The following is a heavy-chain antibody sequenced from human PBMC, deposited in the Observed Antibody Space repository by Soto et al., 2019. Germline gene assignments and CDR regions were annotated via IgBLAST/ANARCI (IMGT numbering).Heavy chain of an antibody. CDR2: IIPISGTA. CDR1: GGTFSSYA. V-gene: IGHV1-69*13. J-gene: IGHJ6*02. Sequence: ASVKVSCKASGGTFSSYAISWVRQAPGQGLEWMGGIIPISGTANYAQKFQGRVTITADESTSTAYMELSSLRSEDTAVYYCAKSQGSSTSLEIYYYYYYGMDVWGQGTTVTVSS. D-gene: IGHD2-2*01. CDR3: AKSQGSSTSLEIYYYYYYGMDV.